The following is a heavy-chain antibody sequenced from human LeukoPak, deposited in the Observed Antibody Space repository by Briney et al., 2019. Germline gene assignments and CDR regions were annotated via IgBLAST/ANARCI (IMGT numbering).Heavy chain of an antibody. J-gene: IGHJ5*02. Sequence: PSETLSLTCTVSGGSISSSSYYWGWIRQPPGKGLEWIGSIYYSGSTYYNPSLKSRVTISVDTYKNQFSLKLSSVTAADTAVYYCARFRGNYYGSGNNWFDPWGQGTLVTVSS. CDR3: ARFRGNYYGSGNNWFDP. D-gene: IGHD3-10*01. V-gene: IGHV4-39*01. CDR2: IYYSGST. CDR1: GGSISSSSYY.